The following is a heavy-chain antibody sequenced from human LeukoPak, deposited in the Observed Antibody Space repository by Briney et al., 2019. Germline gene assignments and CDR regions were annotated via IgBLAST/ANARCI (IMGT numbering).Heavy chain of an antibody. Sequence: GGSLRLSCAASGFTFSSYGMHWVRQAPGKGLEWVAVIWYDGSNKYYADSVKGRFTISRDNSKKALYLQMNSLSAEDTAVYYCAKDLGYCSSTSCRHPDYWGQGTLVTVSS. CDR3: AKDLGYCSSTSCRHPDY. J-gene: IGHJ4*02. CDR1: GFTFSSYG. D-gene: IGHD2-2*01. V-gene: IGHV3-30*02. CDR2: IWYDGSNK.